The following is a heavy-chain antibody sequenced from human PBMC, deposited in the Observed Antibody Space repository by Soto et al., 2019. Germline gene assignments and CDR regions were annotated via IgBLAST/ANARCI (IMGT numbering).Heavy chain of an antibody. D-gene: IGHD2-2*01. V-gene: IGHV1-46*01. Sequence: ASVKVSCKASGYTFTSYYIHWVRQAPGQGLEWMGIINPTSASTSYAQKFQGRVTMTRDTSTSTVYMELSSLRSEDTAVYYCARGHCSRTGRPLYYYYGMDVWGQGTMVIVSS. CDR3: ARGHCSRTGRPLYYYYGMDV. J-gene: IGHJ6*02. CDR1: GYTFTSYY. CDR2: INPTSAST.